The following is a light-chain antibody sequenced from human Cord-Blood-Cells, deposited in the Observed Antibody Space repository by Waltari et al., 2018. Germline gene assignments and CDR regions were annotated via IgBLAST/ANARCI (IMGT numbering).Light chain of an antibody. CDR2: DAS. CDR1: QGISSA. Sequence: AIQLTQSPSSLSASVGDRVTITCRASQGISSALAWYQQKPGKAPKLLIYDASSLESGVPSRFSGSGSGTDVTLTISSLQPEDFATYYCQQFNNYPQVTFGGGTKVEIK. V-gene: IGKV1D-13*01. CDR3: QQFNNYPQVT. J-gene: IGKJ4*01.